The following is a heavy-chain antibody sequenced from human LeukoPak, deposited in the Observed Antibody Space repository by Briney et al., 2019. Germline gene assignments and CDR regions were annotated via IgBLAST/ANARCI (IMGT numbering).Heavy chain of an antibody. V-gene: IGHV3-21*01. CDR3: ARDREASDDFNWFDS. Sequence: RTGGFLRLSCAASGFTLSTYSMSWVRQAPGKGLEWVSSLSKSSTYVYYAASVKGRFTISRDNAKNSLFLEMNSLRAEDTAVYYCARDREASDDFNWFDSWGQGTLVTVSS. J-gene: IGHJ5*01. CDR2: LSKSSTYV. D-gene: IGHD3/OR15-3a*01. CDR1: GFTLSTYS.